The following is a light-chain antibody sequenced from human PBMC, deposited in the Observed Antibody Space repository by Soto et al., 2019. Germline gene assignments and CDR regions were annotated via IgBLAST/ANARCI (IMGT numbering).Light chain of an antibody. Sequence: ETVMTQSPATLSVSPGERATLSCSASQSIDTNLAWYQHKPGQTPRLLIYSASTRATGVPSRFSGSGSGTEFTLTISSLQSEDFAVYYCQQYNNCPPWTFGQGTKVEVK. J-gene: IGKJ1*01. CDR2: SAS. V-gene: IGKV3-15*01. CDR1: QSIDTN. CDR3: QQYNNCPPWT.